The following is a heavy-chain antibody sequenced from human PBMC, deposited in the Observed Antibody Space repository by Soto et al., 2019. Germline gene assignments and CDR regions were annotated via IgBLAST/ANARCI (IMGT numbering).Heavy chain of an antibody. Sequence: GGSLRLSCAASGFTFSSYWMSWVRQAPGKGLEWVANIKQDGSEKYYVDSVKGRFTISRDNAKNSLYLQMNSLRAEDTAVYYCARGAVLRFLEWLSYYYYYYMDVWGKGTTVTVSS. CDR1: GFTFSSYW. CDR3: ARGAVLRFLEWLSYYYYYYMDV. CDR2: IKQDGSEK. D-gene: IGHD3-3*01. J-gene: IGHJ6*03. V-gene: IGHV3-7*01.